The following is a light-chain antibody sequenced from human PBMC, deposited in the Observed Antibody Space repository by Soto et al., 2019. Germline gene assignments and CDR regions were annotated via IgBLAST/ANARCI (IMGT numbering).Light chain of an antibody. V-gene: IGKV4-1*01. CDR2: WAS. CDR1: QSLLYSSTNKIY. CDR3: QQYYISPWT. Sequence: DIVMTQSPDSLAVSLGERTTINCKSSQSLLYSSTNKIYLAWYQQKAGQPPKLLFYWASTRQSGVPDRFSGSGSATNFNLTISSLQAEDVAVYFFQQYYISPWTFGQGTKVEIK. J-gene: IGKJ1*01.